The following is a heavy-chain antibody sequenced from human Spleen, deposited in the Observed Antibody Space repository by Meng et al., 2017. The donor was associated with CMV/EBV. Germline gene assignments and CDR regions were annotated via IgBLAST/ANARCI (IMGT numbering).Heavy chain of an antibody. J-gene: IGHJ4*02. D-gene: IGHD3-3*01. CDR1: GGSISSSNL. V-gene: IGHV4-4*02. Sequence: CAVSGGSISSSNLWTWVRQVPGKGLEWIGEIYHSGSTNYNPSLKSRVTISVDKFKNQFSLKLGSVTAADTAVYYCARRGGVEWLLSFWGQGTLVTVSS. CDR3: ARRGGVEWLLSF. CDR2: IYHSGST.